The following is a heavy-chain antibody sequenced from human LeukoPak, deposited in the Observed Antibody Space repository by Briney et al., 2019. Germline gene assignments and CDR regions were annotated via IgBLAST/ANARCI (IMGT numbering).Heavy chain of an antibody. CDR2: ISSNGGST. J-gene: IGHJ1*01. Sequence: GGSLRLSCSASGFTFSSYAMHWVRQAPGKGLEYVSAISSNGGSTYYADSVKGRFTISRDNSKNTLYLQMSSLRAEDTAVYYCVKDGGSSSGSYYNVLKAPAYFQHWGQGTLVTVSS. D-gene: IGHD3-10*01. CDR3: VKDGGSSSGSYYNVLKAPAYFQH. CDR1: GFTFSSYA. V-gene: IGHV3-64D*09.